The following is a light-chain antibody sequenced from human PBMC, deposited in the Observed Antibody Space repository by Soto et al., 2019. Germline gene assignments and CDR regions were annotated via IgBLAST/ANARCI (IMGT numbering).Light chain of an antibody. J-gene: IGLJ2*01. CDR2: XTN. Sequence: QSVLTQSPSASGTPGQRVTISCSGSTSNIAINAVLWYQHLPGTAPKLLIDXTNXRPSXVPERFSGSKSGTSASLAISGLXXXXXXXXYCLTWDNNLNGLVFGGGTKLTVL. CDR3: LTWDNNLNGLV. CDR1: TSNIAINA. V-gene: IGLV1-44*01.